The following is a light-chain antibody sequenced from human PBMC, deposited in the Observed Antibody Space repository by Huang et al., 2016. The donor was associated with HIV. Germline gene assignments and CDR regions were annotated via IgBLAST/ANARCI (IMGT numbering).Light chain of an antibody. CDR3: QQYDSSPWT. CDR1: QSVSSSY. CDR2: GAS. Sequence: EIVLQQSPGTLSLSPGERATLSCRASQSVSSSYLAWYQQKPGQAPSLLFYGASSRATGIPDRFSGSGSGTDFTLTISRLEPEDFAVYYCQQYDSSPWTFGQGTKVEIK. J-gene: IGKJ1*01. V-gene: IGKV3-20*01.